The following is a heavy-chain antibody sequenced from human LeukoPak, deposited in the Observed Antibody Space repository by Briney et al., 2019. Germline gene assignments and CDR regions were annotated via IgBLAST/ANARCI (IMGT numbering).Heavy chain of an antibody. CDR1: GYSFTSYW. J-gene: IGHJ4*02. D-gene: IGHD3-22*01. CDR2: IYPGDSDT. CDR3: ARRREDRDTSGYEFDY. Sequence: GESLKISCKGSGYSFTSYWIGWVRQMPGKGLEWMGIIYPGDSDTRYSPSFQGQVTISADKSISTAYLQWSSLKASDTAMYYCARRREDRDTSGYEFDYWGQGTLVTVSS. V-gene: IGHV5-51*01.